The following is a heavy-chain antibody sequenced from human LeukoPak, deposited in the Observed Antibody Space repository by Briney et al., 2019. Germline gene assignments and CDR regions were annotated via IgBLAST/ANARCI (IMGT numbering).Heavy chain of an antibody. CDR3: ARGVAATFTDDAFDI. D-gene: IGHD2-15*01. CDR2: ISSSSSTI. J-gene: IGHJ3*02. CDR1: GFTFSSYS. V-gene: IGHV3-48*04. Sequence: GGSLRLSCAASGFTFSSYSMNWVRQAPGKGLEWVSYISSSSSTIYYADSVKGRFTISRDNAKNSLYLQMNSLRAEDTAVYYCARGVAATFTDDAFDIWGQGTMVTVSS.